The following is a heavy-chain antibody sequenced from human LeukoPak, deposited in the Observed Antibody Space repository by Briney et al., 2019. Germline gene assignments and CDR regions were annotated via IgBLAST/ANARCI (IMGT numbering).Heavy chain of an antibody. Sequence: PSETLSLTCTVSGGSMSSHHWGWIRQPPGKGLEWIGYISYSGDTNYNPSFRSRVTMSVDTSKNQFSLNVTSVTAADTAVYYCAREEYFQDSNGYSYYFHSWGQGSLVTVSS. CDR1: GGSMSSHH. J-gene: IGHJ4*02. V-gene: IGHV4-59*11. CDR3: AREEYFQDSNGYSYYFHS. D-gene: IGHD3-22*01. CDR2: ISYSGDT.